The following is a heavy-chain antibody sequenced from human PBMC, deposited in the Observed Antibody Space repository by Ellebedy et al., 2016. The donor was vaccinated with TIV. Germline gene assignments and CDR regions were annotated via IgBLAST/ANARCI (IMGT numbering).Heavy chain of an antibody. Sequence: ASVKVSCKASGYNFTKYYMHWVRQAPGQGLEWMGMINPSGGSTSYAKKFQGRVTMTRDTYTSTVYMVLSSLRAEDTAVYYCTCLQLGIADYFDYWGQGALVTVSS. J-gene: IGHJ4*02. CDR3: TCLQLGIADYFDY. D-gene: IGHD6-13*01. CDR1: GYNFTKYY. CDR2: INPSGGST. V-gene: IGHV1-46*01.